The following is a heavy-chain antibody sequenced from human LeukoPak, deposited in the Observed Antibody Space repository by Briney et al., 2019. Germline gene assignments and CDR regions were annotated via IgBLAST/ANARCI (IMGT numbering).Heavy chain of an antibody. CDR2: IYYSGST. Sequence: SETLSLTCTVSGGSISSYYWSWIRQPPGKGLEWIGYIYYSGSTNYNPSLKSRVTISVDTSKNQFSLKLSSVTAADTAVYYCARGSYDSSGYYYVKYYFDYWGQGTLVTVSS. CDR1: GGSISSYY. V-gene: IGHV4-59*01. CDR3: ARGSYDSSGYYYVKYYFDY. J-gene: IGHJ4*02. D-gene: IGHD3-22*01.